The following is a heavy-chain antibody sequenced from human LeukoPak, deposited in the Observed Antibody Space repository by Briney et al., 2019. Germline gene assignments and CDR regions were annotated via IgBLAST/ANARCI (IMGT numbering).Heavy chain of an antibody. J-gene: IGHJ5*02. V-gene: IGHV4-4*07. D-gene: IGHD3-3*01. CDR3: ARDRYCDFWSGYLNWFGP. Sequence: SETLSLTCTLSGDSLCIYYWSWIRKPAGKGLEWIGRVYTSGSTNYNPSLRSRVTMSVDPSKNQLSLKLSSVTAADTAVYYCARDRYCDFWSGYLNWFGPWGQGTLVTVSS. CDR1: GDSLCIYY. CDR2: VYTSGST.